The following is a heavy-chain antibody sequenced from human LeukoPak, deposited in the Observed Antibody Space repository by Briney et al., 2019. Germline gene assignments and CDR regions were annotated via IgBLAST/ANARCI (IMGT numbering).Heavy chain of an antibody. CDR1: GFTFDDYG. CDR3: AREPAYRPCTSCKTGWFDP. D-gene: IGHD2-2*01. J-gene: IGHJ5*02. Sequence: GGSLRLSCAASGFTFDDYGMSWVRQAPGKGLEWVSGINWNGGSTGYADSVKGRFTISRDNAKNSLYLQMNSLRAEDTALYYCAREPAYRPCTSCKTGWFDPWGQGTLVTVSS. V-gene: IGHV3-20*04. CDR2: INWNGGST.